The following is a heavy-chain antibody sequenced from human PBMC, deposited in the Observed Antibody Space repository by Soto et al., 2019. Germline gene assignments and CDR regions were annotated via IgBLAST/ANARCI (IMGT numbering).Heavy chain of an antibody. V-gene: IGHV4-39*01. J-gene: IGHJ6*03. CDR2: IYYSGST. Sequence: SETLSLTCTVSGGSISSSSYYWGWIRQPPGKGLEWIGSIYYSGSTYYNPSLKSRVTISVDTSKNQFSLKLSSVTAADTAVYYCARNPSYYDILTGYFGVENYYYYYYMDVWGKGTTVTVSS. CDR3: ARNPSYYDILTGYFGVENYYYYYYMDV. CDR1: GGSISSSSYY. D-gene: IGHD3-9*01.